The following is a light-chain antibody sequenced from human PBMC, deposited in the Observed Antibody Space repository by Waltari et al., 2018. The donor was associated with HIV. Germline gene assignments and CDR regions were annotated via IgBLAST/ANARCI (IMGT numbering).Light chain of an antibody. CDR3: LSYAGNGAFV. J-gene: IGLJ1*01. V-gene: IGLV2-23*02. Sequence: QSALTQPASLSGSRGQSITLSCIGTSSDLGTYNLLSWCQQYPGKAPKLIIYEVTARPSGVSERFCGSTSGNTASLTIAGLQAEDEADYYCLSYAGNGAFVFGTATKVTVL. CDR1: SSDLGTYNL. CDR2: EVT.